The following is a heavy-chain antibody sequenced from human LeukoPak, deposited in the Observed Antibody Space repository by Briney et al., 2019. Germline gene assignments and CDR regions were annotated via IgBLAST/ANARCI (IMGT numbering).Heavy chain of an antibody. D-gene: IGHD3-22*01. CDR2: ISYDGSSK. J-gene: IGHJ4*02. CDR1: GFIFSNSA. V-gene: IGHV3-30*03. Sequence: PGGSLRLSCAASGFIFSNSAMHWVRQAPGKGLEWVSVISYDGSSKYYADSVKGRFTISRDNSKNTLYLQMNSLRTEDTAVYYCARGGSYFDISGYYFYWGQGTLVTVSS. CDR3: ARGGSYFDISGYYFY.